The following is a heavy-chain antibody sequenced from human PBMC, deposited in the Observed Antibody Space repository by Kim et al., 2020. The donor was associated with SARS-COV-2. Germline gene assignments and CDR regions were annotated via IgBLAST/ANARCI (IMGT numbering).Heavy chain of an antibody. CDR3: ARLGVYGSGFDAFDI. V-gene: IGHV5-51*01. Sequence: PPFQGQVTISADKSISTAYLQWSSLKASDTAMYYCARLGVYGSGFDAFDIWGQGTMVTVSS. J-gene: IGHJ3*02. D-gene: IGHD3-10*01.